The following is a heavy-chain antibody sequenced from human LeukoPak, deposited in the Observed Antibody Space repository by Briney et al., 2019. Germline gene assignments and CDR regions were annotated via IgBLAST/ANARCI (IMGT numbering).Heavy chain of an antibody. CDR3: ARDINGRGTAEIGQPFYFFAY. CDR2: INPHSGGT. Sequence: ASVKASCKASGYTFTRYCMHWVRQAPGQGLEWMGWINPHSGGTNHAQKIQGRATMTRETYIRTAYMELSRLRADDTAVYYCARDINGRGTAEIGQPFYFFAYWSQGSLVTVPS. D-gene: IGHD2-2*01. J-gene: IGHJ4*02. CDR1: GYTFTRYC. V-gene: IGHV1-2*02.